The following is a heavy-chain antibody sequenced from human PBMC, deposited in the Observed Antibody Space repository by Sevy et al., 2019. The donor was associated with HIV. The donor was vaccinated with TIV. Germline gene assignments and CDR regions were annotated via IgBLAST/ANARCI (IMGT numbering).Heavy chain of an antibody. D-gene: IGHD2-2*01. CDR1: GGSISSYY. CDR3: ARVGCSSTSCNYYYYYYGMDV. Sequence: SETLSLTCTVSGGSISSYYWSWIRQPPGKGLEWIGYIYYSGSTNYNPSLKSRVTISVDTSKNQFSLKQSSVTAADTAVYYCARVGCSSTSCNYYYYYYGMDVWGQGTTVTVSS. CDR2: IYYSGST. V-gene: IGHV4-59*01. J-gene: IGHJ6*02.